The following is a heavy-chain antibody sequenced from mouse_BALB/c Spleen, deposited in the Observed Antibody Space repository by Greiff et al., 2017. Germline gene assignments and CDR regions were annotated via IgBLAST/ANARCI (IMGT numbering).Heavy chain of an antibody. Sequence: EVKVVESGGGLVQPGGSRKLSCAASGFTFSSFGMHWVRQAPEKGLEWVAYISSGSSTIYYADTVKGRFTISRDNPKNTLFLQMTSLRSEDTAMYYCARELYGNYWYFDVWGAGTTVTVSS. CDR3: ARELYGNYWYFDV. CDR1: GFTFSSFG. D-gene: IGHD2-1*01. V-gene: IGHV5-17*02. J-gene: IGHJ1*01. CDR2: ISSGSSTI.